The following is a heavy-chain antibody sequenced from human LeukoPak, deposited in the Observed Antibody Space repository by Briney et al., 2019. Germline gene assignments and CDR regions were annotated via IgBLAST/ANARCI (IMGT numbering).Heavy chain of an antibody. D-gene: IGHD6-19*01. J-gene: IGHJ3*02. V-gene: IGHV4-4*07. CDR1: GGSISSYY. CDR2: IYTSGST. CDR3: ARSEQWPGQDAFDI. Sequence: PSETLSLTCTVAGGSISSYYWSWLRQPAGKGLEWIGRIYTSGSTNYNPSLKSRVTMSVDTSKNQFSLELSSVTAADTAVYYCARSEQWPGQDAFDIWGQGTMVTVSS.